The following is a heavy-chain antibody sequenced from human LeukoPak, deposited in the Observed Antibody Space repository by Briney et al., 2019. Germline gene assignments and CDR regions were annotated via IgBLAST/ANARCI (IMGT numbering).Heavy chain of an antibody. CDR1: GFTFSSYG. D-gene: IGHD5-18*01. Sequence: PGRSLRLSCAASGFTFSSYGMHWVRRAPGKGLEWVAVISYDGSNKYYADSVKGRFTISRDNSKNTLYLQMNSLRAEDTAVYYCAKGGGYSYGVFDYWGQGTLVTVSP. CDR3: AKGGGYSYGVFDY. CDR2: ISYDGSNK. V-gene: IGHV3-30*18. J-gene: IGHJ4*02.